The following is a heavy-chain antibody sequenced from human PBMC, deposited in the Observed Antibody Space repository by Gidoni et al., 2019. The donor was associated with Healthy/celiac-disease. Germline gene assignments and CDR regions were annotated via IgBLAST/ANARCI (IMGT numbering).Heavy chain of an antibody. D-gene: IGHD3-16*01. Sequence: EVQLVESGGGLVQPGGSLRLSCAASGFTFSSYSMNWVRQAPGKGLEWVSYISSSSSTIYYADSVKGRFTISRDNAKNSLYLQMNSLRAEDTAVYYCAREFVGGYFDYWGQGTLVTVSS. CDR2: ISSSSSTI. CDR3: AREFVGGYFDY. CDR1: GFTFSSYS. J-gene: IGHJ4*02. V-gene: IGHV3-48*04.